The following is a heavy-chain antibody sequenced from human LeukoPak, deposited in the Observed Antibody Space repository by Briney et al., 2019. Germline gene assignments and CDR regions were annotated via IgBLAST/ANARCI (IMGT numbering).Heavy chain of an antibody. CDR1: GFTFSSYV. Sequence: GGSLRLSCAASGFTFSSYVMNWARQAPGKGLEWVSAISGSGVSTSYADSVKGRFTISRDNSKNTLYLHMNSLRAEDTAIYFCAKDPANQLLYPAHFSHWGQGTLVTVSS. D-gene: IGHD2-2*01. CDR2: ISGSGVST. V-gene: IGHV3-23*01. CDR3: AKDPANQLLYPAHFSH. J-gene: IGHJ1*01.